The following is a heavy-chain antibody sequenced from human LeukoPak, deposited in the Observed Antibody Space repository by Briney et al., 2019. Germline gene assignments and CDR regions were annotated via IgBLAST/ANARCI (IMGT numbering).Heavy chain of an antibody. CDR1: GGSISSYY. D-gene: IGHD3-16*02. V-gene: IGHV4-59*12. Sequence: PSETLSLTCTVSGGSISSYYWSWIRQPPGKGLEWIGYIYYSGSTYYNPSLKSRVTISVDRSKNQFSLKLSSVTAADTAVYYCARGSPYDYVWGSYRPIFFDYWGQGTLVTVSS. J-gene: IGHJ4*02. CDR3: ARGSPYDYVWGSYRPIFFDY. CDR2: IYYSGST.